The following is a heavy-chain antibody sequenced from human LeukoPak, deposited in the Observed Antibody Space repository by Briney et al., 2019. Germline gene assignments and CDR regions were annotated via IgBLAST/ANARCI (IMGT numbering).Heavy chain of an antibody. CDR2: ISAYNGNT. V-gene: IGHV1-18*01. CDR3: ARDLGVYYYGSGSYAFDI. D-gene: IGHD3-10*01. J-gene: IGHJ3*02. Sequence: ASVKVSCKASGYTFTSYGISWVRQAPGQGLEWMGWISAYNGNTNYAQKLQGRVTMTTDTSTSTAYMELRSLRSDDTAVYYCARDLGVYYYGSGSYAFDIWGQGTMVTVSS. CDR1: GYTFTSYG.